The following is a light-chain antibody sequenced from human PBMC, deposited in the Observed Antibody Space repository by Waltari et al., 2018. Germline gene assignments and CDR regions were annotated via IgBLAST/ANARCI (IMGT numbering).Light chain of an antibody. J-gene: IGKJ1*01. CDR2: SAS. CDR1: QGINNH. V-gene: IGKV1-27*01. Sequence: DIQMTQSPSSLSASVGDRVTITCRASQGINNHLAWYQQKPGTVPTLLIYSASTLQSGVPSRFSCSGSGTDFTLTISSLHPEDVATYYCQKYNSAPRTFGPGTKVEIK. CDR3: QKYNSAPRT.